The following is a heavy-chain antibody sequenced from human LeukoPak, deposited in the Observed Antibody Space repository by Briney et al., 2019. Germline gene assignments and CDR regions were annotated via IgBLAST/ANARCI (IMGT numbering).Heavy chain of an antibody. CDR3: ARGAADHSKGYGMDV. V-gene: IGHV4-59*02. CDR2: IYYSGSI. D-gene: IGHD4-11*01. Sequence: SETLSLTCTVSGGSVSSYYWNWIRQPPGKGLEWLGYIYYSGSINYNPSLKSRVTISVDTSKNQFSLKLSSVTAADTAVYYCARGAADHSKGYGMDVWGQGTTVTVSS. CDR1: GGSVSSYY. J-gene: IGHJ6*02.